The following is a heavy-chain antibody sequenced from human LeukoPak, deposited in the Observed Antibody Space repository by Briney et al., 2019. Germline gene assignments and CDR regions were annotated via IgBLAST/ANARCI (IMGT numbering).Heavy chain of an antibody. V-gene: IGHV3-66*02. D-gene: IGHD3-3*01. J-gene: IGHJ4*02. Sequence: GGSLRLSCAASGFTVSSNYMSWVRQAPGKGLVWVSVIYSGGSTYYADSVKGRFTISRDNSKNTLYLQMNSLRAEDTAVYYCARAFGDFWSEFDYWGQGTLVTVSS. CDR3: ARAFGDFWSEFDY. CDR1: GFTVSSNY. CDR2: IYSGGST.